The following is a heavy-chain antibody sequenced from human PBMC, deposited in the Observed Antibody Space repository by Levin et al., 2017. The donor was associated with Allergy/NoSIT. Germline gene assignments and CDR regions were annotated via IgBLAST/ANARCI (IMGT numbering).Heavy chain of an antibody. CDR2: LYYTGDT. D-gene: IGHD1-14*01. Sequence: SETLSLTCTVSGGSITTNSAYWAWIRQPPGKGLEWLGTLYYTGDTYYNSSLKSRLIMSVDTSKNQFSLRLSSVAASDTSIYYCARFPDPGWFDPWGQGTLVTVSS. V-gene: IGHV4-39*01. J-gene: IGHJ5*02. CDR3: ARFPDPGWFDP. CDR1: GGSITTNSAY.